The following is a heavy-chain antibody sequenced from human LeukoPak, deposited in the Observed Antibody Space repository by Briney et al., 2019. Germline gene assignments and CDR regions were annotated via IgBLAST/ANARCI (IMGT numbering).Heavy chain of an antibody. CDR1: GFTFTDHW. D-gene: IGHD7-27*01. V-gene: IGHV3-72*01. Sequence: GGSLRLSCAASGFTFTDHWMDWVRQAPGKGLEWVARITNKAASYTTHYAASVKGRFIISRDDSQNSIYLQMNSLKTEDTAVYYYARDGILGYWGRGTLVTVSP. CDR3: ARDGILGY. J-gene: IGHJ4*02. CDR2: ITNKAASYTT.